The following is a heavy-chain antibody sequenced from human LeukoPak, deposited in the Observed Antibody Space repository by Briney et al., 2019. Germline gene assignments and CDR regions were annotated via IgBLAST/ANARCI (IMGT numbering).Heavy chain of an antibody. CDR3: ARLFGGVTTFDY. CDR1: GFTFSSHW. Sequence: GGSLRLSCAASGFTFSSHWMHWVRQAPGKGLVWVSRINGDGSNTTYADSVKGRFTISRDNAKNLLYLQMNSLSAEDTAVYYCARLFGGVTTFDYWGQGALVTVSS. V-gene: IGHV3-74*03. J-gene: IGHJ4*02. CDR2: INGDGSNT. D-gene: IGHD4-17*01.